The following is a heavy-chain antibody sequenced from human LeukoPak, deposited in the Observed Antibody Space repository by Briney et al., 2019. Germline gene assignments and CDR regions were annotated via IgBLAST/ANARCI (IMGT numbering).Heavy chain of an antibody. V-gene: IGHV1-2*02. CDR1: GYTFTGYY. J-gene: IGHJ6*02. CDR3: ASPLIYTVTKNNYYYYGMDV. D-gene: IGHD4-17*01. CDR2: INPNSGGT. Sequence: ASVKVSCKASGYTFTGYYMHWVRQAPGQGLEWMGWINPNSGGTNYAQKFQGRVTMTRDTSISTAYMELSGLRSDDTAVYYCASPLIYTVTKNNYYYYGMDVWGQGTTVTVSS.